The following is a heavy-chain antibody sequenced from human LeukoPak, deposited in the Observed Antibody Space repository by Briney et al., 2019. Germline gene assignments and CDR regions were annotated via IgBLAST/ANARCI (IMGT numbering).Heavy chain of an antibody. CDR2: IYHSGST. CDR3: ARAEIVGASNWFDP. D-gene: IGHD1-26*01. CDR1: GYSISSGYY. V-gene: IGHV4-38-2*02. J-gene: IGHJ5*02. Sequence: SETLSLTCSVSGYSISSGYYWGWIRQPPGMGLEWIGNIYHSGSTYYNPSLKSRVTISLDTSKNQFSLKLSSVTAADTAVYYCARAEIVGASNWFDPWGQGTLVTVSS.